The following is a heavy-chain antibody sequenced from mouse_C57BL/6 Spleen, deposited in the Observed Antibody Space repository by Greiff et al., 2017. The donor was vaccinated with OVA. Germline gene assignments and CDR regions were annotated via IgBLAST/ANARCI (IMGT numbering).Heavy chain of an antibody. J-gene: IGHJ2*01. CDR1: GYTFTSYW. CDR3: AREYYGSSHYFDY. CDR2: IYPGSGST. Sequence: VQLQQPGAELVKPGASVKMSCKASGYTFTSYWITWVKQRPGQGLEWIGDIYPGSGSTNYNEKFKSKATLTVDTSSSTAYMQLSSLTSEDSAVYYCAREYYGSSHYFDYWGQGTTLTVSS. D-gene: IGHD1-1*01. V-gene: IGHV1-55*01.